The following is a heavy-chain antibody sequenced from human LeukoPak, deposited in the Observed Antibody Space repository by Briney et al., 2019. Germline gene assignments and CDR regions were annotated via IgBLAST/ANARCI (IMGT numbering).Heavy chain of an antibody. V-gene: IGHV1-8*02. CDR2: LNPNSGDT. D-gene: IGHD2-8*01. CDR3: ARDCTNGVCYMDYGMDV. J-gene: IGHJ6*02. CDR1: GGTFSSYA. Sequence: GASVKVSCKASGGTFSSYAINWVRQATGQGLEWMGWLNPNSGDTGYAQKFQGRVTMTRNTSISTAYMELSSLRSEDTAVYYCARDCTNGVCYMDYGMDVWGQGTTVTVSS.